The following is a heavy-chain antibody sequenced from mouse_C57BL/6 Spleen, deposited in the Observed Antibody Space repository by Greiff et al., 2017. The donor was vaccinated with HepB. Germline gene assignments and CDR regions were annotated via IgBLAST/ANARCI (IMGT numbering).Heavy chain of an antibody. CDR2: ISYSGST. CDR1: GYSITSYY. D-gene: IGHD4-1*01. CDR3: ARKGISLGGMDY. V-gene: IGHV3-8*01. Sequence: EVKLVESGPGLAKPSQTLSLTCSVTGYSITSYYWNWIRKFPGNKLEYMGYISYSGSTYYNPSLKSRISITRDTSKNQYYLQLNSVTTEDTATYYCARKGISLGGMDYWGQGTSVTVSS. J-gene: IGHJ4*01.